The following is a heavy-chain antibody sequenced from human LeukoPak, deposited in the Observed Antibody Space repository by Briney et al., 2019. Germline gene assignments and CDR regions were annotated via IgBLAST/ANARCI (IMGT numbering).Heavy chain of an antibody. CDR2: IYYSGST. V-gene: IGHV4-39*01. Sequence: SETLSLTCTVSGGSISSSSYYRGWIRQPPGKGLEWIGSIYYSGSTYYNPSLKSRVTISVDTSKNQFSLKLSSVTAADTAVYYCARHSGSSWKYYFDYWGQGTLVTVSS. D-gene: IGHD6-13*01. J-gene: IGHJ4*02. CDR1: GGSISSSSYY. CDR3: ARHSGSSWKYYFDY.